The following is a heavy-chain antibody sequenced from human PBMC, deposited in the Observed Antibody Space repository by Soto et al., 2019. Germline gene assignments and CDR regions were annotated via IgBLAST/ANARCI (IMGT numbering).Heavy chain of an antibody. CDR1: DGSISSGGYY. D-gene: IGHD3-3*01. V-gene: IGHV4-31*03. CDR3: ARGIYYDFWSGYPGYFDY. CDR2: IYYSGST. J-gene: IGHJ4*02. Sequence: QVQLQESGPGLVKPSQTLSLTCTVSDGSISSGGYYWSWIRQHPGKCLEWIGYIYYSGSTYYNPSLKSRVTISVDTSKNQFSLKLSSVTAADTAVYYCARGIYYDFWSGYPGYFDYWGQGTLVTVSS.